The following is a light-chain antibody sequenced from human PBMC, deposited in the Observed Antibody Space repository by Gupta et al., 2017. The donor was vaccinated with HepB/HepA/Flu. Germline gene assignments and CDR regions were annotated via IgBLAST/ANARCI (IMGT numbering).Light chain of an antibody. CDR1: QTVSDN. Sequence: EIVMTQSPATLSVSPGERATLSCRASQTVSDNLAWYQQKPGQAPRLLIYGASTRATGLPDRFSGSASGTXITLSIXMRQSDDFKVYYFHEDSNWPITFGXGTKLEMK. V-gene: IGKV3-15*01. CDR3: HEDSNWPIT. J-gene: IGKJ4*01. CDR2: GAS.